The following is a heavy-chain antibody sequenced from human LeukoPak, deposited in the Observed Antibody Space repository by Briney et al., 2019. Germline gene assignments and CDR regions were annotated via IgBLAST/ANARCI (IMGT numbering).Heavy chain of an antibody. Sequence: GGSLRLSCAASGFTFSSYGMHWVRQAPGKGLEWVAFIRYDGSNKYYADSVKGRFTISRDNSKNTLYLQMNSLRAEDTAVYYCAREGVVVPAAKDYYGMDVWGQGTTVTVSS. CDR1: GFTFSSYG. CDR3: AREGVVVPAAKDYYGMDV. J-gene: IGHJ6*02. CDR2: IRYDGSNK. V-gene: IGHV3-30*02. D-gene: IGHD2-2*01.